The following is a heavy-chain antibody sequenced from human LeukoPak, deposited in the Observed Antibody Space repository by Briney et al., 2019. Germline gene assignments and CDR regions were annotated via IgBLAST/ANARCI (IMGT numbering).Heavy chain of an antibody. V-gene: IGHV4-4*02. J-gene: IGHJ4*02. CDR3: TTSSGWYSLNY. Sequence: SETLSLTCAVSGDSISSALWWNWVRQPPGKGLDWIGEISRDGSTKYNPSLKNRVTISKDNSKNQFSLKLNSVTAADTAVYYCTTSSGWYSLNYWGQGVLITVSS. CDR1: GDSISSALW. CDR2: ISRDGST. D-gene: IGHD1-26*01.